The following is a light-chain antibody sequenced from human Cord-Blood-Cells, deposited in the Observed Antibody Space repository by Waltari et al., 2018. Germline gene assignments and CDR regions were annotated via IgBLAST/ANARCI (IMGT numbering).Light chain of an antibody. Sequence: QSALTQPASVSGSPGQSITISCTGTSSDVGGYNYVSWYQQHPGKAPTLMIYDVSNRPSGFSNRFAGSKSGNTASLTISGLQAEDDADYYCSSYTSSSTLVVFGGGTKLTVL. CDR3: SSYTSSSTLVV. CDR1: SSDVGGYNY. J-gene: IGLJ2*01. V-gene: IGLV2-14*01. CDR2: DVS.